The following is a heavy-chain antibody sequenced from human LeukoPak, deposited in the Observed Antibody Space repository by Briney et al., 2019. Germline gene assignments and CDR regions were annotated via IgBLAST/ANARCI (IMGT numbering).Heavy chain of an antibody. D-gene: IGHD5/OR15-5a*01. CDR1: GGSVSSGSYY. Sequence: SETLSLTCTVSGGSVSSGSYYWSWIRQHTGKGLEWIGYIYYSGSTYYKRPLKSRVTISVDRSKNQFSLKLSSVTAADTAVYYCARGGSTLFDYWGQGTLVTVSS. J-gene: IGHJ4*02. CDR2: IYYSGST. V-gene: IGHV4-31*03. CDR3: ARGGSTLFDY.